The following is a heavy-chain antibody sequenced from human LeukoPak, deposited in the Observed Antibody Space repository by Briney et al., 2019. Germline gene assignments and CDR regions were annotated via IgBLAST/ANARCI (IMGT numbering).Heavy chain of an antibody. CDR1: GGSISSSSYY. CDR3: ARELRYSSSWYSRKAFDI. Sequence: PSETLSLTCTVSGGSISSSSYYWGWIRQPPGKGLEWIGSIYYSGSTYYNPSLKSRVTISVDTSKNQLSLKLSSVTAADTAVYYCARELRYSSSWYSRKAFDIWGQGTMVTVSS. D-gene: IGHD6-13*01. CDR2: IYYSGST. V-gene: IGHV4-39*07. J-gene: IGHJ3*02.